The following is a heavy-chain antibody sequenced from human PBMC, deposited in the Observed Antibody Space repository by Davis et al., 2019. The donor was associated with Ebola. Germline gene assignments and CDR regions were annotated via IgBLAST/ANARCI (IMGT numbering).Heavy chain of an antibody. Sequence: AASVKVSCKASGGTFSSYAISWVRQAPGQGLEWMGGIIPIFATANYAQKFQGRVTITADKSTSTAYMELRSLRSDDTAVYYCARVSVLDAFDMWGQGTMVTVSS. CDR3: ARVSVLDAFDM. CDR1: GGTFSSYA. V-gene: IGHV1-69*06. D-gene: IGHD2/OR15-2a*01. CDR2: IIPIFATA. J-gene: IGHJ3*02.